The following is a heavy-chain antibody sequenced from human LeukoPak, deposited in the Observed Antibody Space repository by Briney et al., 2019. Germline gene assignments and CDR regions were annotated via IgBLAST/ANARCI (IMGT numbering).Heavy chain of an antibody. Sequence: GGSLRLSCAASGFTFSDYYMSWIRQAPGKGLEWVSYISSSSRNIYYADSVKGRFTISRDSAENSLYLQMNSLRAEDTAVYYCARGGAAAGTPYYFDYWGQGTLVTVSS. D-gene: IGHD6-13*01. CDR3: ARGGAAAGTPYYFDY. J-gene: IGHJ4*02. CDR2: ISSSSRNI. CDR1: GFTFSDYY. V-gene: IGHV3-11*04.